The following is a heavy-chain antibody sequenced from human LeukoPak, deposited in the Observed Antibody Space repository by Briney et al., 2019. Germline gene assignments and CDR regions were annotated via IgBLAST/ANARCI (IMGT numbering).Heavy chain of an antibody. J-gene: IGHJ4*02. V-gene: IGHV3-48*03. D-gene: IGHD2-15*01. CDR2: ISSSGSTI. CDR1: GFTFSSYE. Sequence: GGSLRLSCAASGFTFSSYEMNWVRQAPGKGLEWVSYISSSGSTIYYADSVKGRFTISRDNAKNSLYLQMNSLRAEDTAVYYCARRAGSYSHSYDYWGQGTLVTVSS. CDR3: ARRAGSYSHSYDY.